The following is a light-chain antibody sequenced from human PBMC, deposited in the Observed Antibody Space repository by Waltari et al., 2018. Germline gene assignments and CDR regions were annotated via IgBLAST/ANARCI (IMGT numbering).Light chain of an antibody. Sequence: EIVLTQSPATLSLSPGERATLSCRASQNIDSYLAWYQLKPGQVPRLLIYDASNRATGIPARFSGSGSGADFTLIISSPEPEDFAVYYCHQRSKWPLTFGGGTKVEIK. J-gene: IGKJ4*01. CDR2: DAS. CDR3: HQRSKWPLT. V-gene: IGKV3-11*01. CDR1: QNIDSY.